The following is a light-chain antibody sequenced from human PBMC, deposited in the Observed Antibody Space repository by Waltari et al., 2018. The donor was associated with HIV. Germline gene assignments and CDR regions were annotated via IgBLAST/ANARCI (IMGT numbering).Light chain of an antibody. V-gene: IGLV3-9*01. J-gene: IGLJ2*01. CDR2: RSR. Sequence: YDLSQQLSVSLDLGQTARITCGGDNTGRKNVHRYQQKPGQAPGLVIYRSRNRPSGITDRISASKAGSMVTLIISRVQIEDEADYFCQVWDSRTVVFGGGTALTV. CDR1: NTGRKN. CDR3: QVWDSRTVV.